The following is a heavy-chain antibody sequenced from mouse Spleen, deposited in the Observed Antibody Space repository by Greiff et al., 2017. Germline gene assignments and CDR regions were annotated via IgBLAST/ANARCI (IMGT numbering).Heavy chain of an antibody. Sequence: VQLKESGPGLVKPSQSLSLTCSVTGYSITSGYYWNWIRQFPGNKLEWMGYISYDGSNNYNPSLKNRISITRDTSKNQFFLKLNSVTTEDTATYYCAKLTTATAYWGQGTLVTVSA. CDR1: GYSITSGYY. CDR3: AKLTTATAY. CDR2: ISYDGSN. V-gene: IGHV3-6*01. J-gene: IGHJ3*01. D-gene: IGHD1-2*01.